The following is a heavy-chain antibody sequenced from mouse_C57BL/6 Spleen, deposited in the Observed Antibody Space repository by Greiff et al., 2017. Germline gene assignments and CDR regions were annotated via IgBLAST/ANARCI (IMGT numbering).Heavy chain of an antibody. CDR2: IDPSDSYT. J-gene: IGHJ2*01. CDR3: ARSDYYGSNFDY. Sequence: QVQLQQSGAELVMPGASVKLSCKASGYTFTSYWMHWVKQRPGQGLEWIGEIDPSDSYTNYNQKFKGKSTLTVDKSSSTAYMQLSSLTSEDSAVYYCARSDYYGSNFDYWGQGTTLTVSS. V-gene: IGHV1-69*01. D-gene: IGHD1-1*01. CDR1: GYTFTSYW.